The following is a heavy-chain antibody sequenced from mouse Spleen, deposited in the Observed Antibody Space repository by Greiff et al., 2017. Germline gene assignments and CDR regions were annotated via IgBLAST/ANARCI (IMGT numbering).Heavy chain of an antibody. D-gene: IGHD2-4*01. J-gene: IGHJ2*01. Sequence: QVQLQQPGAELVMPGASVKLSCKASGYTFTSYWMHWVKQRPGQGLEWIGEIDPSDSYTNYNQKFKGKATLTVDKSSSTAYMQLSSLTSEDSAVYYCARSGTMITTGVDYWGQGTTLTVSS. CDR1: GYTFTSYW. V-gene: IGHV1-69*01. CDR3: ARSGTMITTGVDY. CDR2: IDPSDSYT.